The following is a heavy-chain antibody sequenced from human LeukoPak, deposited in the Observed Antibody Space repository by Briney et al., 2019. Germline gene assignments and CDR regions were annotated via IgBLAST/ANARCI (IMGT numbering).Heavy chain of an antibody. V-gene: IGHV3-30-3*01. D-gene: IGHD6-13*01. J-gene: IGHJ4*02. CDR1: GFNFGNNA. CDR2: ISYDGSNK. CDR3: ARNLSSTWYGGFDY. Sequence: GGSLRLSCAASGFNFGNNAMSWVRQAPGKGLEWVAVISYDGSNKYYTGSVKGRFTVSRDNSKNTLYLQMNSLTAEDTAVYYCARNLSSTWYGGFDYWGQGTLVTVSS.